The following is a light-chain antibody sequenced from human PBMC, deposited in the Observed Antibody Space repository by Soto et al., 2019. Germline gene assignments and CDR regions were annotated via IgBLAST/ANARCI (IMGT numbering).Light chain of an antibody. CDR2: RAS. Sequence: IGMTQSPATLSVSPGERATLSCRASQTIYSNVAWYQQRPGQPPRLLIYRASSRATGIPARFSSSGSGTEFTLTINSLQSEDFAVYYCQQYDDYSWTFGQGTKV. J-gene: IGKJ1*01. V-gene: IGKV3-15*01. CDR1: QTIYSN. CDR3: QQYDDYSWT.